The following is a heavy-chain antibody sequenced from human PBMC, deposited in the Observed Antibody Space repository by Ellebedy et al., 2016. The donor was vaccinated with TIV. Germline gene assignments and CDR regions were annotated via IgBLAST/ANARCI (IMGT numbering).Heavy chain of an antibody. D-gene: IGHD1-26*01. Sequence: ASVKVSCKASGYTFTGYYMHWVRQAPGQGLEWMGWINPNSGGTNYAQKFQGWVTMTRDTSISTAYMELSRLRSEDTAVYYCARGHSGSYLIDYWGQGTLVTVSS. CDR2: INPNSGGT. CDR1: GYTFTGYY. V-gene: IGHV1-2*04. CDR3: ARGHSGSYLIDY. J-gene: IGHJ4*02.